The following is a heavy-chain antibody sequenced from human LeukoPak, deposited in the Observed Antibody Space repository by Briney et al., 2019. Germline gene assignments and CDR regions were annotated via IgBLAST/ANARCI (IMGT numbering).Heavy chain of an antibody. CDR1: GYTFTSYY. D-gene: IGHD1-1*01. CDR3: ARDEREGLKYYFEY. Sequence: ASVKVSCKASGYTFTSYYMHWVRQAPGQGLEWMGMVNPRGGGTNYAQKFQGRVTMTRDTSTSTVYMELSSLRSEDTAVYYCARDEREGLKYYFEYWGQGTLVTVSS. V-gene: IGHV1-46*01. J-gene: IGHJ4*02. CDR2: VNPRGGGT.